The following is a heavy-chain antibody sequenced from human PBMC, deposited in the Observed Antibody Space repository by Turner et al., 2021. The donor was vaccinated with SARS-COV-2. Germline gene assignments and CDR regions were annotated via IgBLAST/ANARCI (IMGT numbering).Heavy chain of an antibody. CDR2: IYYSGST. CDR3: ARQVRGYSYAFSFDY. D-gene: IGHD5-18*01. CDR1: GGSISSSRYY. V-gene: IGHV4-39*01. J-gene: IGHJ4*02. Sequence: QLQLLESGPGLVKPSEPLSLTCTVSGGSISSSRYYWGWIRQPPGKGLEWIGNIYYSGSTYYNPSLKSRVTISVDTSKNQFSLKLSSVTAADTAVFYCARQVRGYSYAFSFDYWGQGTLVTVSS.